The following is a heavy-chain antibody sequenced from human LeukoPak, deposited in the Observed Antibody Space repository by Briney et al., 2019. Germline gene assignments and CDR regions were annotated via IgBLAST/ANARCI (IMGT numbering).Heavy chain of an antibody. CDR2: INAGNGNT. CDR1: GYTFTSYA. D-gene: IGHD6-13*01. CDR3: ARDLSWTALNAFDI. J-gene: IGHJ3*02. Sequence: ASVKVSCKASGYTFTSYAMHWVRQAPGQRLEWMGWINAGNGNTKYSRKFQGRVTITRDTSASTAYMELSSLRSEDTAVYYCARDLSWTALNAFDIWGQGTMVTVSS. V-gene: IGHV1-3*01.